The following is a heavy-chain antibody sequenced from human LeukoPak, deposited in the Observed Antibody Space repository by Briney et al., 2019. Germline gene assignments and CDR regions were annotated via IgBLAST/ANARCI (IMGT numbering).Heavy chain of an antibody. D-gene: IGHD3-22*01. Sequence: GGSLRLSCAASGFTFSSYPMHWVRQAPGKGLEWVAVTSYDGSNTYYADSVKGRFTISRDNSKNTLYLQMNSLRAEDTAVYYCARKYYYNSSGYYLGDDAFDIWGQGTMVTVSS. V-gene: IGHV3-30*04. CDR1: GFTFSSYP. CDR3: ARKYYYNSSGYYLGDDAFDI. CDR2: TSYDGSNT. J-gene: IGHJ3*02.